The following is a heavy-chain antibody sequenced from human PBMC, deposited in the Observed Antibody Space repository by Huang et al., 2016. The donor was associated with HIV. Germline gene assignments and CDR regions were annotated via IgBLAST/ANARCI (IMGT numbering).Heavy chain of an antibody. J-gene: IGHJ5*02. V-gene: IGHV4-34*01. CDR1: GGSFSGYF. Sequence: QVHLQQWGTVLLKPSETLSLTCAVYGGSFSGYFWNWIRQSPGKGLEWIGQINHSGSTTYNPSLKSRVIMSVDTSKNQFSLKLTSVTAADTAIYYCARELMLTFGGPFDPWGQGTLVTVSS. CDR3: ARELMLTFGGPFDP. D-gene: IGHD3-16*01. CDR2: INHSGST.